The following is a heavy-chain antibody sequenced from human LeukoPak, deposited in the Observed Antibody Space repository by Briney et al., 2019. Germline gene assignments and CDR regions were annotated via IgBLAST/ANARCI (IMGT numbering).Heavy chain of an antibody. V-gene: IGHV4-34*01. J-gene: IGHJ1*01. D-gene: IGHD6-13*01. CDR2: INHSGST. CDR3: ARGRRNSSSWYFEYFQH. Sequence: GSLRLSCAASGFTFDDYGMSWVRQAPGKGLEWIGEINHSGSTNYNPSLKSRVTISVDTSKNQFSLKLSSVTAADTAVYYCARGRRNSSSWYFEYFQHWGQGTLVTVSS. CDR1: GFTFDDYG.